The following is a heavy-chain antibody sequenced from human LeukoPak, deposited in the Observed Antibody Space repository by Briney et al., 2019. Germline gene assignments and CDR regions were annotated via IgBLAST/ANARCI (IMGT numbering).Heavy chain of an antibody. CDR3: AKDRVDGSGSQFDS. J-gene: IGHJ4*02. D-gene: IGHD3-10*01. CDR1: GFTFSSHG. CDR2: ISGSGAMT. V-gene: IGHV3-23*01. Sequence: GGSLRLSCAASGFTFSSHGMSWVRQAPGKGLEWVSSISGSGAMTYYADSVKGRFTISRDNAMDTLYLQMNSLRADDTAVYYCAKDRVDGSGSQFDSWGQGTLVTVSS.